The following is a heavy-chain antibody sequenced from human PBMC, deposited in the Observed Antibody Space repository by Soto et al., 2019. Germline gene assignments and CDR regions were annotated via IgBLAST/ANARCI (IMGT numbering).Heavy chain of an antibody. CDR3: ARPAGRLANWFDP. CDR2: IKPSGGST. CDR1: GYTFTDYR. D-gene: IGHD6-6*01. Sequence: QVQLVQSGVEVKKPGASVKVSCKASGYTFTDYRMIWVRQAPGEGLEWMGIIKPSGGSTNYAPNFRGRVTLTRDSLTSTVYMELSKLRSEDTAVYYCARPAGRLANWFDPWGQGTLVIVSS. J-gene: IGHJ5*02. V-gene: IGHV1-46*01.